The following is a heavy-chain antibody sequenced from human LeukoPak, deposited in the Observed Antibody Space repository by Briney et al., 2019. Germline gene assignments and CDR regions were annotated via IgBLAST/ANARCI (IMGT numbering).Heavy chain of an antibody. V-gene: IGHV1-69*13. J-gene: IGHJ4*02. CDR2: IIPMSGTA. CDR3: ARSPSGYSGYDPVYY. CDR1: GGTFSSYA. D-gene: IGHD5-12*01. Sequence: GASVKVSCKASGGTFSSYAISWVRQAPGQGLEWMGGIIPMSGTANYAQKFQGRVTITADESTSTAYMELSSLRSEDTAVYYCARSPSGYSGYDPVYYWGQGTLVTVSS.